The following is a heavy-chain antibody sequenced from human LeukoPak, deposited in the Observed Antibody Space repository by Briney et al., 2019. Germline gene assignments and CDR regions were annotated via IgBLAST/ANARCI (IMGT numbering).Heavy chain of an antibody. Sequence: ASVKVSCKASGYTFSAYCMHWVRQAPGQGLEWMGWINPNNGVTNYAQKLQGRVTMTRDTSITTAYMELSSLRSGDTAVYYCVRIYYGPDYWGQGTLVTVSS. CDR3: VRIYYGPDY. V-gene: IGHV1-2*02. D-gene: IGHD4-17*01. CDR2: INPNNGVT. J-gene: IGHJ4*02. CDR1: GYTFSAYC.